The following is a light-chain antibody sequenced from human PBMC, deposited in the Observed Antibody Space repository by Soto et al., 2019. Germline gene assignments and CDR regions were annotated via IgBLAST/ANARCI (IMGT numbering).Light chain of an antibody. CDR3: QQYDDWPLT. Sequence: EIVMTQSPATLSVSPGERATLSCRASQSISSNLAWYQQKPGQSPRLLIYDSSTRATDIPARFSGSGSGTEFTLTISSPQSEDFALYYCQQYDDWPLTFGGGTKVEIK. CDR1: QSISSN. CDR2: DSS. J-gene: IGKJ4*01. V-gene: IGKV3D-15*01.